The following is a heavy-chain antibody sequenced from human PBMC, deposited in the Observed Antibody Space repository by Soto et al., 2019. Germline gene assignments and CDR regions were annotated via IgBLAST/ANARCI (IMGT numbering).Heavy chain of an antibody. D-gene: IGHD2-8*02. CDR1: GFTFSSSW. CDR3: ARHGVWCFDF. V-gene: IGHV3-7*02. J-gene: IGHJ4*02. Sequence: EMQLVESGGALVQPGGSLRLSCAASGFTFSSSWMAWVRQAPGKGLEWVANINPEGSSEYYVDSVKGLFTISRDNAKNSLYLQMNSLRREVTAVYYCARHGVWCFDFWGQGTLVSISS. CDR2: INPEGSSE.